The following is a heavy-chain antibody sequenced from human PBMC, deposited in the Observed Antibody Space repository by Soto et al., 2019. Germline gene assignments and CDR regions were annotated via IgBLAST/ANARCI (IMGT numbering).Heavy chain of an antibody. CDR3: ARHRTPGNVRFLEWLLNLDY. CDR2: IYYSGST. J-gene: IGHJ4*02. V-gene: IGHV4-39*01. D-gene: IGHD3-3*01. CDR1: GGSISSSSYY. Sequence: SETLSLTCTVSGGSISSSSYYWGWIRQPPGKGLEWIGSIYYSGSTYYNPSLKSRVTISVDTSKNQFSLKLSSVTAADTAVYYCARHRTPGNVRFLEWLLNLDYWGQGTLVTVSS.